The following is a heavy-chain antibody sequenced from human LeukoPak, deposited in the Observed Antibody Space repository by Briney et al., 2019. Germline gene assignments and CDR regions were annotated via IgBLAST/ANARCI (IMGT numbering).Heavy chain of an antibody. CDR1: GGSVSSGSYY. J-gene: IGHJ5*02. V-gene: IGHV4-61*01. Sequence: SETLSLTCTVSGGSVSSGSYYWSWIRQPPGKGLEWIGYIYYSGSTNYIPSLKSRVTISVDTSKNQFSLKLSSVTAADTAVYYCARERGSYYYGSGSYYPTPRNWFDPWGQGTLVTVSS. CDR3: ARERGSYYYGSGSYYPTPRNWFDP. D-gene: IGHD3-10*01. CDR2: IYYSGST.